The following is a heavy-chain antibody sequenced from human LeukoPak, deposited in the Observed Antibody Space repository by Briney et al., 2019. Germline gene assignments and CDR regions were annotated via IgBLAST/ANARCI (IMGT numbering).Heavy chain of an antibody. CDR2: IIPIFGTA. V-gene: IGHV1-69*13. CDR3: ARVRSVRRGYSSSWYPPDY. Sequence: GASVKVSCKASGYTFTGYYMHWVRQAPGQGLEWMGGIIPIFGTANYAQKFQGRVTITADESTSTAYMELSSLRSEDTAVYYCARVRSVRRGYSSSWYPPDYWGQGTLVTVSS. CDR1: GYTFTGYY. D-gene: IGHD6-13*01. J-gene: IGHJ4*02.